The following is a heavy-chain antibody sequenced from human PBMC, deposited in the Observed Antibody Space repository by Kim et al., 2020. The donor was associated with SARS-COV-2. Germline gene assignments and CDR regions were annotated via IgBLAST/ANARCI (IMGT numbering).Heavy chain of an antibody. Sequence: SVKVSCKASGGTFSSYAISWVRQAPGQGLEWMGGIIPIFGTANYAQKFQGRVTITADESTSTAYMELSSLRSEDTAVYYCARDRVPGYGDYVNYYGLDGWRQETTHSDSS. V-gene: IGHV1-69*13. CDR2: IIPIFGTA. J-gene: IGHJ6*02. CDR3: ARDRVPGYGDYVNYYGLDG. D-gene: IGHD4-17*01. CDR1: GGTFSSYA.